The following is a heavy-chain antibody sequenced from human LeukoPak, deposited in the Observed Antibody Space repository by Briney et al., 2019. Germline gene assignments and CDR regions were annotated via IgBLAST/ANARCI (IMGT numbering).Heavy chain of an antibody. J-gene: IGHJ4*02. D-gene: IGHD2-2*01. CDR3: ARDGGYCGSTSCYALY. V-gene: IGHV1-46*01. Sequence: GASVKVSCKASGYTFTSYYMHWVRQAPGQGLEWIGIINPSDGGASYAQKFQGRVTMTRDTSTGTVYMELSSLRSEDTAVYYCARDGGYCGSTSCYALYWGQGTLVTVSS. CDR2: INPSDGGA. CDR1: GYTFTSYY.